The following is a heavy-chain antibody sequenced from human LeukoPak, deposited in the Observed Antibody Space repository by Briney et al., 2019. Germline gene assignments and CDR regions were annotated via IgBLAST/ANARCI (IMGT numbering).Heavy chain of an antibody. J-gene: IGHJ4*02. V-gene: IGHV3-30*03. CDR3: AREATWGQWYFDL. Sequence: GTSLRLSCAASGFSFHDHVMAWVRPAPGKGLDWVAVIAADGGVKQNADSVKGRFSLSRDNSKNTVSLQMNGLTAEDTAVYYCAREATWGQWYFDLWGQGAPVTVSS. D-gene: IGHD6-19*01. CDR1: GFSFHDHV. CDR2: IAADGGVK.